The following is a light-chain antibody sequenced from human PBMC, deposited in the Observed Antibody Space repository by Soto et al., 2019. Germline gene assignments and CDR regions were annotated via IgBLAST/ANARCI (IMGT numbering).Light chain of an antibody. Sequence: DVQMSQSPSTLSASVGDRVTITCRASQSISSWLAWYQQKPGKAPKLLIYKASTLESGVPSNFSGSGSGTDFTLTISRLEPEDFAVYYCQQYGSSRTFGQGTKVDIK. CDR2: KAS. CDR3: QQYGSSRT. J-gene: IGKJ1*01. CDR1: QSISSW. V-gene: IGKV1-5*03.